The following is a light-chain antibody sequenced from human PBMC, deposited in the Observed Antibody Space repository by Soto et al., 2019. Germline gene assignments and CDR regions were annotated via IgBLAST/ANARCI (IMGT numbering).Light chain of an antibody. CDR2: DVN. Sequence: HSALTQPASVSGSPGQSITISCTGTNSDVGGYNYVSWYQQHPGKAPKLMIYDVNNRPSGVSSRFSGSKSGNTASLTISGLQAEDEADYYCSSYTSISTVVFGGGTKLTVL. J-gene: IGLJ2*01. V-gene: IGLV2-14*01. CDR1: NSDVGGYNY. CDR3: SSYTSISTVV.